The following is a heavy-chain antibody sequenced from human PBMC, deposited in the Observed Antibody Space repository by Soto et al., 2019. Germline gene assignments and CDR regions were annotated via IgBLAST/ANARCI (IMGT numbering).Heavy chain of an antibody. D-gene: IGHD2-21*02. Sequence: GGSLRLSCAASGFTFSGSAMHWVRQASGKGLEWVGRIRSKANSYATAYAASVKGRFTISRDDSKNTAYLQMNSLKIEDTAVYYCTRHHPFRVVTATPYYYGMDVWGQGTTVTVSS. V-gene: IGHV3-73*01. CDR1: GFTFSGSA. J-gene: IGHJ6*02. CDR3: TRHHPFRVVTATPYYYGMDV. CDR2: IRSKANSYAT.